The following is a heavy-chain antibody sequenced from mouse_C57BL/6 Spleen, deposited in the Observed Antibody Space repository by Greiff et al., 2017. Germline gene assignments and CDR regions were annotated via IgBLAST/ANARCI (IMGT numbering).Heavy chain of an antibody. J-gene: IGHJ4*01. CDR2: IYPGSGST. D-gene: IGHD1-1*01. V-gene: IGHV1-55*01. Sequence: VQLKQPGAELVKPGASVKMSCKASGYTSTSYWITWVKQRPGQGLEWIGDIYPGSGSTNYNEKFKSKATLTVDTSSSTAYMQLSSLTSEDSAVYYCAREQYYYGSSPYAMDYWGQGTSVTVSS. CDR1: GYTSTSYW. CDR3: AREQYYYGSSPYAMDY.